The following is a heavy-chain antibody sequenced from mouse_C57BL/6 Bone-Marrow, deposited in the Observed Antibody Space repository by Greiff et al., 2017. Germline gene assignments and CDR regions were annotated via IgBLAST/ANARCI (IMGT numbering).Heavy chain of an antibody. D-gene: IGHD1-1*01. V-gene: IGHV1-55*01. J-gene: IGHJ3*01. CDR3: ARSGDYGSWAWFAY. CDR1: GYTFTSYW. CDR2: IYPGSGST. Sequence: VQLQQPGAELVKPGASVKMSCKASGYTFTSYWITWVKQRPGQGLEWIGDIYPGSGSTNYNEKFKSKATLTVDTSSSTAYMQLSSLTSEDSAVYYCARSGDYGSWAWFAYWGQGTLVTVSA.